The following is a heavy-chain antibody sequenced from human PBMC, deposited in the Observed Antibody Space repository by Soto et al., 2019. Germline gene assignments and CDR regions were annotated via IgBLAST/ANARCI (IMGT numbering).Heavy chain of an antibody. Sequence: SETLSLTCTVAGESFSGFFWTWIRQPPGKGLEWLGRIYSSGNTTYNPSLPSRFIMSLDTSNNQFSLRLTSVTAADTAVYDSARGQRFTDWFDPWGQGTLVTVAS. CDR2: IYSSGNT. CDR3: ARGQRFTDWFDP. J-gene: IGHJ5*02. V-gene: IGHV4-4*07. D-gene: IGHD3-3*01. CDR1: GESFSGFF.